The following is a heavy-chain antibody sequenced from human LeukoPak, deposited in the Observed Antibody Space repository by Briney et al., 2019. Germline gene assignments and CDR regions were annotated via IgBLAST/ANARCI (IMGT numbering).Heavy chain of an antibody. J-gene: IGHJ4*02. CDR2: ISGSGGST. CDR1: GGSFSGYY. Sequence: PSETLSLTCAVYGGSFSGYYWSWVRQAPGKGLEWVSAISGSGGSTYYADSVKGRFPISRDNSKNTLYLQMNSLRAEDTAVYYCAKPFDYDFWSGYYDWGQGTLVTVSS. D-gene: IGHD3-3*01. V-gene: IGHV3-23*01. CDR3: AKPFDYDFWSGYYD.